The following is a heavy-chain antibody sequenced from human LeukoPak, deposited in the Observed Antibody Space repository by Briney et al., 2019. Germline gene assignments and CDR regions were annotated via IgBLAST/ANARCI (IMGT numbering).Heavy chain of an antibody. CDR2: INSDGSTT. V-gene: IGHV3-74*01. CDR3: ARAARADCTSPTCHSWLAP. D-gene: IGHD2/OR15-2a*01. Sequence: GGSLRLSCAASGFTLSNSWIHWVRQAPGKGLVWVSRINSDGSTTTYADSVKGRFTISRDNAKNTLYLQMNSLRAEDTAVYYCARAARADCTSPTCHSWLAPWGQGTQVTVSS. J-gene: IGHJ5*02. CDR1: GFTLSNSW.